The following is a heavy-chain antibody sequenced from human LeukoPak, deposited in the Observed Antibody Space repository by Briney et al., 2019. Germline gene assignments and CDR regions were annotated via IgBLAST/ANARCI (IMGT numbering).Heavy chain of an antibody. CDR2: IIPIFGTA. J-gene: IGHJ5*02. D-gene: IGHD6-19*01. CDR3: ARDGSSGWYTEVGFDP. V-gene: IGHV1-69*05. CDR1: GGTFSSYA. Sequence: ASVKVSCKASGGTFSSYAISWVRQAPGQGLEWMGRIIPIFGTANYAQRFQGRVTITTDESTSTAYMELSSLRSEDTAVYYCARDGSSGWYTEVGFDPWGQGTLVTVSS.